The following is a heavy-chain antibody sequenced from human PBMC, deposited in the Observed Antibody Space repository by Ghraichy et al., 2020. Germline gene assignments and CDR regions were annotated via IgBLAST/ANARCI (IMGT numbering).Heavy chain of an antibody. D-gene: IGHD3-22*01. CDR1: GFTFSTYS. CDR3: AREKYYFDSSGYLESRGFDI. V-gene: IGHV3-21*01. CDR2: ISSSSSFI. J-gene: IGHJ3*02. Sequence: GGSLRLSCAASGFTFSTYSMHWVRQAPGKGLEWVSSISSSSSFIYYADSVKGRFTISRDNAKNSLDLQMNSLRAEDTAMYYCAREKYYFDSSGYLESRGFDIWGQGTVVTVSS.